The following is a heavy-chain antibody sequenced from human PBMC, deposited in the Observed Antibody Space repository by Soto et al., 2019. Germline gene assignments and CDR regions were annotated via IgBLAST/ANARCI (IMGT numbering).Heavy chain of an antibody. CDR1: VGSISSGDYY. J-gene: IGHJ6*02. D-gene: IGHD4-4*01. V-gene: IGHV4-30-4*01. CDR2: IYYSGST. Sequence: SETLSLTCTVSVGSISSGDYYWSWIRQPPGKGLEWIGYIYYSGSTYYNPSLKSRVTISVDTSKNQFSLKLSSVTAADTAVYYCARDSTVTTGRYYYYYGMDVWGQGTTVTVSS. CDR3: ARDSTVTTGRYYYYYGMDV.